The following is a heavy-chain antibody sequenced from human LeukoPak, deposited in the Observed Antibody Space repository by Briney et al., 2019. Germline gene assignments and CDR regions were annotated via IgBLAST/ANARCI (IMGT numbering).Heavy chain of an antibody. CDR1: GFSVSNNY. J-gene: IGHJ4*02. Sequence: GGSLRLSCAASGFSVSNNYMAWVRQAPGKGLEWVSFIYSGGSTYYADSVKGRFTISRDNSKNTLFLQMNSLRAEDTAVYYCATVAGGTYHFDLWGQGALVTVSS. CDR3: ATVAGGTYHFDL. V-gene: IGHV3-53*01. CDR2: IYSGGST. D-gene: IGHD1-26*01.